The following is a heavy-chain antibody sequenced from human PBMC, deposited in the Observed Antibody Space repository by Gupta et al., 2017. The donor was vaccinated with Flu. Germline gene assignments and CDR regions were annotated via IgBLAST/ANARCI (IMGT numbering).Heavy chain of an antibody. Sequence: SWIRQSPGKGLEWIGYIHHSGSSNYNPSLKSRVTMSVDRSRKQFSLRLTAVSAADTDVYYCAGSGNYNCFEYWGQGTPVTVSS. D-gene: IGHD1-26*01. V-gene: IGHV4-59*08. CDR3: AGSGNYNCFEY. CDR2: IHHSGSS. J-gene: IGHJ4*02.